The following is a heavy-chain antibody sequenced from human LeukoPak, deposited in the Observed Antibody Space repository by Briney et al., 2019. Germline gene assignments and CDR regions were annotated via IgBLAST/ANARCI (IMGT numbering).Heavy chain of an antibody. V-gene: IGHV6-1*01. D-gene: IGHD1-26*01. CDR3: ARDSGGYSYGMDV. CDR2: TYYRSKWYN. CDR1: GDSFSSNSVA. J-gene: IGHJ6*02. Sequence: SQTLSLTCAISGDSFSSNSVAWSWIRQSPSRGLEWLGRTYYRSKWYNDYAVSVKSRITINPDTSKNQFSLQLNSVTPEDTAVYYCARDSGGYSYGMDVWGQGTTVTVSS.